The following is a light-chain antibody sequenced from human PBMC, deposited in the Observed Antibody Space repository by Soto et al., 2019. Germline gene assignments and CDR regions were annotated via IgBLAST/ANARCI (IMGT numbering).Light chain of an antibody. V-gene: IGKV3-15*01. Sequence: EIVMTQSPATLSVSPGEEATLSCRASQGIGSTLAWYQQKPGQTPRLLIYDASTRATGVPARFSGSASGTEFTLAITRLQSEDFAVYYCKHYSNWPITFGGGTRVESK. CDR1: QGIGST. CDR3: KHYSNWPIT. CDR2: DAS. J-gene: IGKJ4*01.